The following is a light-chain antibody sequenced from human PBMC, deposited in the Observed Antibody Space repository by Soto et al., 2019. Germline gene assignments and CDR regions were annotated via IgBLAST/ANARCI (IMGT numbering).Light chain of an antibody. V-gene: IGKV3D-20*02. Sequence: EIVLTQSPGTLSLSPGERATLSCRASQSVSSSYLAWYQQKPGQAPRLLIYGASSRATGIPDRFSGSGSGTEFTLTISSLRSEDLAVYYCQQCNNWPLTFGGGTKVDIK. J-gene: IGKJ4*01. CDR3: QQCNNWPLT. CDR1: QSVSSSY. CDR2: GAS.